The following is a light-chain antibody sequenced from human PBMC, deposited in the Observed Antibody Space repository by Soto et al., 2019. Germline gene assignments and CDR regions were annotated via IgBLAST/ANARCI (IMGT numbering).Light chain of an antibody. Sequence: IVMTQSPATLSVSPGERATLSCRASQSVSSNLAWYQQKPGQAPRLLIYGASTRATGIPARFSGSGSGTEFTLTISSLQSEDFAVYYCQQYNNWPRTFAQGTKVAIK. V-gene: IGKV3-15*01. CDR2: GAS. J-gene: IGKJ1*01. CDR3: QQYNNWPRT. CDR1: QSVSSN.